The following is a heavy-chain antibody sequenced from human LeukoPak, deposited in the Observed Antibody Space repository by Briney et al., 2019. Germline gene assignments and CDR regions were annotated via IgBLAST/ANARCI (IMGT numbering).Heavy chain of an antibody. J-gene: IGHJ4*02. Sequence: QTGGSLRLSCAASGFTFSSYSMNWVRQAPWKGLEWVSYISSSSTIYYADSVKGRFTISRDNAKNSLYLQMNSLRAEDTAVYYCARVPDYWGQGTLVTVSS. V-gene: IGHV3-48*04. CDR3: ARVPDY. CDR2: ISSSSTI. CDR1: GFTFSSYS.